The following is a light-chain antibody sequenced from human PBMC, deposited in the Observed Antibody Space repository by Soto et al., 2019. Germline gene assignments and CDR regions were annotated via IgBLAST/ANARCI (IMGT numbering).Light chain of an antibody. CDR3: QQYGSSPRVT. V-gene: IGKV3-20*01. CDR1: QSVSSSY. CDR2: GAS. Sequence: EIVLTQSPGTLSLSPGERATLSCRASQSVSSSYLAWYQQKPGQAPRLLICGASSRATGIPDRFSGSGSGTDFTLTISRLEPEDFAVYYCQQYGSSPRVTFGQGTKVEIK. J-gene: IGKJ1*01.